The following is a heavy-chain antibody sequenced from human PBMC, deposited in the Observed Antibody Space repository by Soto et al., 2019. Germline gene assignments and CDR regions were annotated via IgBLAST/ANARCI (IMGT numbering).Heavy chain of an antibody. J-gene: IGHJ4*02. CDR2: ISGSGGST. D-gene: IGHD6-19*01. CDR3: AKNPGYSSGWYYFDY. Sequence: GGSLRLSCAASGFTFSSYAMSWVRQAPGKGLEWVSAISGSGGSTYYADSVKGRFTISRDNSKNTLYLQMNSLRAEDTAVYYCAKNPGYSSGWYYFDYWGQGTLVTVSS. CDR1: GFTFSSYA. V-gene: IGHV3-23*01.